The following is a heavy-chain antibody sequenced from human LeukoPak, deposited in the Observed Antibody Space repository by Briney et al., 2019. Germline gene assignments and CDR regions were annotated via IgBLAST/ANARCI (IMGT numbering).Heavy chain of an antibody. V-gene: IGHV1-69*05. CDR3: ARDQEAFDY. CDR1: GGTFSSYA. Sequence: SVKVSCKASGGTFSSYAISWVRQAPGQGLEWMGGIIPIFGTANYAQKFQGRVTVTRDTSTSTVHMELSGLRSEDTAVYYCARDQEAFDYWGQGTLVTVSS. CDR2: IIPIFGTA. J-gene: IGHJ4*02.